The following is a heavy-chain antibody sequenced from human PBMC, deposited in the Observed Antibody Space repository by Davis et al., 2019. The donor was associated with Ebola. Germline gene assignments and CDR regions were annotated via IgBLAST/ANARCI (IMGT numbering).Heavy chain of an antibody. Sequence: ASVKVSCKASGYTFTRYYMHCVRQAPGQGLEWMGIINPGTGSASYAQRFQGRVTMTRDTSTSTVYMELSSLGYEDTAVYYCARDKKYRDDSGPTGGWGQGTLVTVSS. CDR1: GYTFTRYY. V-gene: IGHV1-46*01. D-gene: IGHD3-22*01. CDR2: INPGTGSA. J-gene: IGHJ4*02. CDR3: ARDKKYRDDSGPTGG.